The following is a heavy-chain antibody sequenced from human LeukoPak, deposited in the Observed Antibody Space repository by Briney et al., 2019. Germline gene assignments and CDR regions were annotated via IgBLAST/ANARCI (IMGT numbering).Heavy chain of an antibody. J-gene: IGHJ3*02. CDR2: IYYSGST. V-gene: IGHV4-61*08. CDR3: AREITIFGVVRIGAFDI. D-gene: IGHD3-3*01. Sequence: PSQTLSLTCTVSGGSISSGGYYWSWIRQPPGKGLEWIGYIYYSGSTNYNPSLKSRVTISVDTSKNQFSLKLSSVTAADTAVYYCAREITIFGVVRIGAFDIWGQGTMVTVSS. CDR1: GGSISSGGYY.